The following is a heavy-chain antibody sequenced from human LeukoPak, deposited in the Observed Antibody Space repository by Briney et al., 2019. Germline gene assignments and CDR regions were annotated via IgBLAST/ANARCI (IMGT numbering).Heavy chain of an antibody. CDR1: GFTFSNYW. V-gene: IGHV3-74*01. CDR3: VRDYQFIQEV. J-gene: IGHJ6*02. CDR2: ISTDGKST. Sequence: PGGSLRLSCVASGFTFSNYWMLWVRQAPGKGLMWVSLISTDGKSTRYAESVKGRFTIFRDNAKNALYLQMDILRVEDTALYFRVRDYQFIQEVWGQGTTVTVSS. D-gene: IGHD2-2*01.